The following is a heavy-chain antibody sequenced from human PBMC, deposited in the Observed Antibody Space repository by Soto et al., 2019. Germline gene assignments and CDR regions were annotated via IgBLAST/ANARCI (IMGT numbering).Heavy chain of an antibody. CDR2: IYYSGST. CDR1: GGSIISGDYY. D-gene: IGHD5-12*01. V-gene: IGHV4-30-4*01. Sequence: SETLSLTCTVSGGSIISGDYYCIWIRQPPWKGLEWIGYIYYSGSTYYNPSLKSRVTISVDTSKNQFSLKLSSVTAADTAVYYCARERRVATSTGYYYYYGMDVWGQGTTVTVSS. CDR3: ARERRVATSTGYYYYYGMDV. J-gene: IGHJ6*02.